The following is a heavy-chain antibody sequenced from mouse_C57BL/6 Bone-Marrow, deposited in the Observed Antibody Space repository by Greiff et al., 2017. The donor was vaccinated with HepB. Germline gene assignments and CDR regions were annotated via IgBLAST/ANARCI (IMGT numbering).Heavy chain of an antibody. V-gene: IGHV1-19*01. CDR3: ARDPYYYGSSYFDD. CDR2: INPYNGGT. D-gene: IGHD1-1*01. CDR1: GYTFTDYY. Sequence: VQLQQSGPVLVKPGASVKMSCKASGYTFTDYYMNWVKQSHGKSLEWIGVINPYNGGTSYNQKFKGKATLTVDKSSSTAYMELNSLASEDSAVYYCARDPYYYGSSYFDDWGQGTTLTVSS. J-gene: IGHJ2*01.